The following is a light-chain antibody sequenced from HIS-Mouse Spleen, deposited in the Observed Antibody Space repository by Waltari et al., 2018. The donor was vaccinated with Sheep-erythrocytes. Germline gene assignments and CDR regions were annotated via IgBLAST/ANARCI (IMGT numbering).Light chain of an antibody. V-gene: IGKV1-33*01. CDR1: QDISNY. J-gene: IGKJ4*01. Sequence: DIQMTQSPSSLSASVGDRVTITCQASQDISNYLNWYQQKPGKAPKLLIYDASNLETGVPSRFSVSGSGTDSTFTISSLQPEDIATYYCQQYDNLLTFGGGTKVEIK. CDR3: QQYDNLLT. CDR2: DAS.